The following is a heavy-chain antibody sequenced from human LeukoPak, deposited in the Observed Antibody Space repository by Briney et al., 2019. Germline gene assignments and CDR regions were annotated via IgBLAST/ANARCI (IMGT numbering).Heavy chain of an antibody. J-gene: IGHJ6*03. Sequence: GASVKVSCKASGGTFSRYAISWVRQAPGQGLEWMGRIIPIFGTANYAQKFQGRVTITTDESTSTAYMELSSLRSEDTAVYYCAREKSYYYYMDVWGKGTTVTVSS. CDR1: GGTFSRYA. V-gene: IGHV1-69*05. CDR3: AREKSYYYYMDV. CDR2: IIPIFGTA.